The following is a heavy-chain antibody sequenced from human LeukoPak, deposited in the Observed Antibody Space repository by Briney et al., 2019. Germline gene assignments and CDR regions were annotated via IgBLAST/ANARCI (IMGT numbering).Heavy chain of an antibody. V-gene: IGHV3-30*19. J-gene: IGHJ4*02. D-gene: IGHD5-24*01. Sequence: GGSLRLSCAASGFAFSSYGMHWVRQAPGKGLEWVAVISYDGSNKYYADSVKGRFTISRDNSKNTLYLQMNSLRAEDTAVYYCARDDGWLQLREFFDYWGQGTLVTVSS. CDR1: GFAFSSYG. CDR2: ISYDGSNK. CDR3: ARDDGWLQLREFFDY.